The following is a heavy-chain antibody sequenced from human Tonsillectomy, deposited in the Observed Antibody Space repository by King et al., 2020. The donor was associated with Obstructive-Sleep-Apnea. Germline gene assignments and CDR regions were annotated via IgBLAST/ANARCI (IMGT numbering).Heavy chain of an antibody. Sequence: GQLVQSGGGLIQSGGSLRLSCAASGFSFSSYSMNWVRQPPGKGLEWVSYISGSSSTMSYADSVKGRFTISRDNVKNSLFLQMNSLRAEDMAVYYCAREDYDSSGYYLDYWGQGTLVTVSS. J-gene: IGHJ4*02. V-gene: IGHV3-48*04. CDR3: AREDYDSSGYYLDY. CDR2: ISGSSSTM. CDR1: GFSFSSYS. D-gene: IGHD3-22*01.